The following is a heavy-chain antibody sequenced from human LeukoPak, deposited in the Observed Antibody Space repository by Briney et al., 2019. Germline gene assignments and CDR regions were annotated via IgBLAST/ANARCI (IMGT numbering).Heavy chain of an antibody. CDR1: GYTLTELS. CDR3: ATDGATVTTTFDY. CDR2: FDPEDGET. V-gene: IGHV1-24*01. D-gene: IGHD4-17*01. J-gene: IGHJ4*02. Sequence: ASVKVSCRVSGYTLTELSMHWVRQAPGKGLEWMGGFDPEDGETIYAQKFQGRVTMTEDTSTDTAYMELSSLRSEDTAVYYCATDGATVTTTFDYWGQGTLVTVSS.